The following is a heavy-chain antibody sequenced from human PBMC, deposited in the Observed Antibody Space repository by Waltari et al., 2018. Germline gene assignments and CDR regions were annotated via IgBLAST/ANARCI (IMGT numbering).Heavy chain of an antibody. J-gene: IGHJ5*02. CDR3: AREKEP. V-gene: IGHV1-69*04. CDR1: GGTFSSYA. CDR2: TIPSGGST. Sequence: QVQLVQSGAEVTKPGSSVKVSCKASGGTFSSYAISWVRQAPGQGLEWMGRTIPSGGSTSYAQKFQGRVTMTRDTSTSTVYMELSSLRSEDTAVYYCAREKEPWGQGTLVTVSS.